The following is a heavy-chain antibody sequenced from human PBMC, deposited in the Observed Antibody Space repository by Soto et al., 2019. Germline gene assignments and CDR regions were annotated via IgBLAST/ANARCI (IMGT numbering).Heavy chain of an antibody. CDR2: ISAYNGNT. D-gene: IGHD6-19*01. Sequence: ASVKVSCKASGYTFINYGINWVRQAPGQGLEWMGWISAYNGNTNYAQKFQGRVTMTTDTSTSTAYMELSSLRSEDTAVYYCATPTGYSSCWPPYYYYGMDFWGQGTTVTVAS. CDR3: ATPTGYSSCWPPYYYYGMDF. V-gene: IGHV1-18*01. CDR1: GYTFINYG. J-gene: IGHJ6*02.